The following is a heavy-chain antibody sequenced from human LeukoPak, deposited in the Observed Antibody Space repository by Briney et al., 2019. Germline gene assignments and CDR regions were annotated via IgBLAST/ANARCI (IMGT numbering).Heavy chain of an antibody. V-gene: IGHV1-18*01. Sequence: GSSVKVSCKASGGTFSTYTINWVRQAPGQGLEWMGWISAYNGNTNYAQKLQGRVTMTTDTSTSTAYMELRSLRSDDTAVYYCARIPMIVVVPAPPQYYYYGMDVWGQGTTVTVSS. CDR1: GGTFSTYT. CDR3: ARIPMIVVVPAPPQYYYYGMDV. CDR2: ISAYNGNT. D-gene: IGHD2-2*01. J-gene: IGHJ6*02.